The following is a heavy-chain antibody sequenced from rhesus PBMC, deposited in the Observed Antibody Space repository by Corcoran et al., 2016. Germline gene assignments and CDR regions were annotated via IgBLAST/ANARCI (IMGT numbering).Heavy chain of an antibody. J-gene: IGHJ5-1*01. CDR3: AASYRV. CDR2: IYGSGGNT. CDR1: GGSISDSYY. Sequence: QVQLQESGPGLVKPSETLSLTCAVSGGSISDSYYWSWIRQPPGKGLEWIGYIYGSGGNTFYNPSLKSRVTISTDTSKNQCALKLSSVTAADTAVYYCAASYRVWGPGVLVTVSS. V-gene: IGHV4S7*01. D-gene: IGHD4-11*01.